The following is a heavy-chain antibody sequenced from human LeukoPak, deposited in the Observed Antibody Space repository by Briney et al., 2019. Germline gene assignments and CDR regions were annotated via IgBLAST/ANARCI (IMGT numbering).Heavy chain of an antibody. CDR3: VRGMVRKTYDY. D-gene: IGHD3-10*01. V-gene: IGHV4-34*01. CDR1: GGSFSGYY. CDR2: INHSGST. J-gene: IGHJ4*02. Sequence: SETLSLTCAVYGGSFSGYYWSWIRQPPGKGLEWIGEINHSGSTNYNPSLKSRVTISVDTSKNQFSLKLSSVTAADTAVYYCVRGMVRKTYDYWGQGTLVTVSS.